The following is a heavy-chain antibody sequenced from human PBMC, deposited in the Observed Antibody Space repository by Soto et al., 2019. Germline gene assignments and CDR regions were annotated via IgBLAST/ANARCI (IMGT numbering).Heavy chain of an antibody. Sequence: EVQLLESGGGLVQPGGSLRLSCAASGFTFSSYAMNWVRQAPGKGLEWVSVISGSGGSTYYADSVKGRFTISRDNSKNTLYLKMKSLGDEETAVYYCAKRAYGSCIDYWGQGTLVTVSS. CDR3: AKRAYGSCIDY. D-gene: IGHD1-26*01. CDR2: ISGSGGST. J-gene: IGHJ4*02. V-gene: IGHV3-23*01. CDR1: GFTFSSYA.